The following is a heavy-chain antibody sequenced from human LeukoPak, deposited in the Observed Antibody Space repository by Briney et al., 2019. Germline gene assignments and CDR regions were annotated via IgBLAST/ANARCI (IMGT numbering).Heavy chain of an antibody. D-gene: IGHD6-13*01. CDR3: ARDWAPTGYSSAWSRPPKYYYYMDV. V-gene: IGHV4-4*07. Sequence: PSETLSLTCTVSGGSISSYYWNWIRQPAGKRLEWIGRIYTTGNADYNPSLKSRVTMSMNMSKNQLSLKVNSVTAADTAVYYCARDWAPTGYSSAWSRPPKYYYYMDVWGKGTTVTVSS. J-gene: IGHJ6*03. CDR2: IYTTGNA. CDR1: GGSISSYY.